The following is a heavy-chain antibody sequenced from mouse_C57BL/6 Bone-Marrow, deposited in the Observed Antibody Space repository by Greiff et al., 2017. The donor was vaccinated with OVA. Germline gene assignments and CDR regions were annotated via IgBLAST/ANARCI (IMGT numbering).Heavy chain of an antibody. CDR3: ARDPGGQYYFDY. CDR2: ISDGGSYT. CDR1: GFTFSSYA. V-gene: IGHV5-4*01. J-gene: IGHJ2*01. Sequence: EVHLVESGGGLVKPGGSLKLSCAASGFTFSSYAMSWVRQTPEKRLEWVATISDGGSYTYYPDNVKGRFTISRDNAKNNLYLPMSHLKCEDTAMYYCARDPGGQYYFDYWGQGTTLTVSS.